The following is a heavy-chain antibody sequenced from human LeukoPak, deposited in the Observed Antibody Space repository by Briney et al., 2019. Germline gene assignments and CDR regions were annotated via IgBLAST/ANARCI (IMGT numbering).Heavy chain of an antibody. J-gene: IGHJ4*02. D-gene: IGHD3-22*01. CDR2: ISGSGGGT. CDR3: AKRGVVIRVILVGFHKEAYYFDS. V-gene: IGHV3-23*01. Sequence: PGGSLRISCAVSGITLSNYGMRWVRQAPGKGLGWVAGISGSGGGTNYADSVKGRFTIARDNPKNTLFLQMNNLRAEDTAVYFCAKRGVVIRVILVGFHKEAYYFDSWGQGALVTVSS. CDR1: GITLSNYG.